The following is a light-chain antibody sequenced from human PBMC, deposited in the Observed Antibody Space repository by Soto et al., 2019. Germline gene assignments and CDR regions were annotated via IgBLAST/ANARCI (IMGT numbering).Light chain of an antibody. J-gene: IGKJ5*01. CDR3: QQRSNWPST. V-gene: IGKV3-11*01. Sequence: EIVLTQSPATLSLSPGERATLSCRASQSVSSYLAWYQQKPGQAPRLLIYDASNRATGIPARFSGSGSGTGFTLTISILEPEDFAVYYCQQRSNWPSTFGQGTRLEIK. CDR2: DAS. CDR1: QSVSSY.